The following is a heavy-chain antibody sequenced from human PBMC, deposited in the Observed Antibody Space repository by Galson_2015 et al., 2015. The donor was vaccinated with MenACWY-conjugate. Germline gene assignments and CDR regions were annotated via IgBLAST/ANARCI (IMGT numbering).Heavy chain of an antibody. D-gene: IGHD2-2*01. J-gene: IGHJ4*02. V-gene: IGHV3-74*01. CDR3: ATYCSSPSCYANGAY. Sequence: SLRLSCAASGFTFSRYWMHWVRQSPGKGLVWVSRINSDGSAADYADSVQGRFTISRDNAKNTLYLQMNSLRAEDTAVYYCATYCSSPSCYANGAYWGQGTLVTASS. CDR1: GFTFSRYW. CDR2: INSDGSAA.